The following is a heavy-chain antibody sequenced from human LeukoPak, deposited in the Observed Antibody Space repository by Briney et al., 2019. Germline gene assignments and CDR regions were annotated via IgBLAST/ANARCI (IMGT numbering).Heavy chain of an antibody. J-gene: IGHJ4*02. CDR3: ARLGGTYYGDFDS. Sequence: SETLSLTCTVSGGSISSSSYYWGWIRQPPGKGLEWIGSCYYSGSTYYNPSLKSRVTISLDTSKNQFSLRLSSVTAADTALYYCARLGGTYYGDFDSWGQGTLVTVSS. CDR1: GGSISSSSYY. D-gene: IGHD1-26*01. V-gene: IGHV4-39*01. CDR2: CYYSGST.